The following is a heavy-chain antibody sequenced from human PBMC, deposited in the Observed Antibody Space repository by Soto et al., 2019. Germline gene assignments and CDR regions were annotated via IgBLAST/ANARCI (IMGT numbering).Heavy chain of an antibody. J-gene: IGHJ4*02. D-gene: IGHD1-26*01. Sequence: GGSLRLSCAASGFTFSSYAMHWVRQAPGKGLEWVAVISYDGSNKYYADSVKGRFTISRDNSKNTLYLQMNSLRAEDTAVYYCARGKEGWELLDYWGQGTQVTVSS. CDR2: ISYDGSNK. V-gene: IGHV3-30-3*01. CDR1: GFTFSSYA. CDR3: ARGKEGWELLDY.